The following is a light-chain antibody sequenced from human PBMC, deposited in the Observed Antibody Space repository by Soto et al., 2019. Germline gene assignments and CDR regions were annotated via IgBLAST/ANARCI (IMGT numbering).Light chain of an antibody. CDR3: ETWDNYTPVV. V-gene: IGLV4-60*02. CDR1: SGQSTYI. CDR2: VERSGTY. J-gene: IGLJ2*01. Sequence: QHVLTQSSSASASLGSSVKLTCTLSSGQSTYIIAWHQQQPGKAPRYLMKVERSGTYNRGSGIPDRFSGSSSGADRYLTVSNLQFEDEADYYCETWDNYTPVVFGGGTKLTVL.